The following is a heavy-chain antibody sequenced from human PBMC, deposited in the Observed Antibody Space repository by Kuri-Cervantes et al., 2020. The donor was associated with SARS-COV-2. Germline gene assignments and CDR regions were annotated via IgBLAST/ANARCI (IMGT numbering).Heavy chain of an antibody. D-gene: IGHD3-9*01. V-gene: IGHV3-23*01. Sequence: GESLKISCAASGFTFSSYAMSWVRQAPGKGLEWVSAISGSGGSTYYADSVKGRFTISRDNSKNTPYLQMNSLRAEDTAVYYCARSPYYYILTGRPALIDYWGQGTLVTVSS. J-gene: IGHJ4*02. CDR3: ARSPYYYILTGRPALIDY. CDR2: ISGSGGST. CDR1: GFTFSSYA.